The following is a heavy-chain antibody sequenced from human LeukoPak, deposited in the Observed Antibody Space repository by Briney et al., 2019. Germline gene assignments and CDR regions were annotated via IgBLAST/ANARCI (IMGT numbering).Heavy chain of an antibody. J-gene: IGHJ4*02. Sequence: GGSLIISCAASGFTFSSYAMSWVRQAPGKGLEWVSAIIGSGSSTYYADSVKGRFTISRDNSKNTLFLQMNSLRAEDTAVYYCAKDRAQQLVLDFWGQGTLVSVSS. D-gene: IGHD6-13*01. CDR2: IIGSGSST. V-gene: IGHV3-23*01. CDR1: GFTFSSYA. CDR3: AKDRAQQLVLDF.